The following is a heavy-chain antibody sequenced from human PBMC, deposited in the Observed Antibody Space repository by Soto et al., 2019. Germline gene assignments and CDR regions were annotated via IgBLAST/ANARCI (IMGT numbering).Heavy chain of an antibody. CDR3: AKFRIAAAGTVYYYYGMDV. CDR2: ISGSGGST. CDR1: GFTFSSYA. D-gene: IGHD6-13*01. J-gene: IGHJ6*02. V-gene: IGHV3-23*01. Sequence: ESGGGLVQPGGSLRLSCAASGFTFSSYAMSWVRQAPGKGLEWVSAISGSGGSTYYADSVKGRFTISRDNSKNTLYLQMNSLRAEDTAVYYCAKFRIAAAGTVYYYYGMDVWGQGTTVTVSS.